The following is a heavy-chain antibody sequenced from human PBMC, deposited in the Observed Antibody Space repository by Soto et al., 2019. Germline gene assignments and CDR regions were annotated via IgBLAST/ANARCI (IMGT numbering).Heavy chain of an antibody. V-gene: IGHV1-2*02. D-gene: IGHD1-26*01. J-gene: IGHJ6*02. CDR2: INPNSGDT. Sequence: ASVKVSCKASGYTFTGYYVHWVRQAPGQGLEWMGWINPNSGDTYLAQRFQGRVTMNRDTSIGTAYMELRGLTSDDTAEYYCAKGGAIVAAGTRVYLYNAMDVWGQVTTVTVSS. CDR1: GYTFTGYY. CDR3: AKGGAIVAAGTRVYLYNAMDV.